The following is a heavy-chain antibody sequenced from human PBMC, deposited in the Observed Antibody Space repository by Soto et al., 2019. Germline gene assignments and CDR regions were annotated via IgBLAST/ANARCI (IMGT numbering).Heavy chain of an antibody. CDR2: IYYSGST. D-gene: IGHD3-10*01. CDR1: GGSISSGGYY. V-gene: IGHV4-31*03. CDR3: ARDRGAMTTLDY. Sequence: SETLSLTCTVSGGSISSGGYYWSWIRQHAGKGLEWIGYIYYSGSTYYNPSLKSRVTISVDTSKNQFSLKLSSVTAADTAVYYCARDRGAMTTLDYWGQGTLVTVSS. J-gene: IGHJ4*02.